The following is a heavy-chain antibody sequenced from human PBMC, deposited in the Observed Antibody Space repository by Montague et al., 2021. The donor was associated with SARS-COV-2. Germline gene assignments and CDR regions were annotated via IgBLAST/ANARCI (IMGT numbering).Heavy chain of an antibody. D-gene: IGHD2-2*02. Sequence: SETLSLTCAVYGGSFSGYYWNWIRQPPGKGLEWIGEINHSGSAKYNPSLKRRVTISVDTSKNQFSLKLYSVTAADTAVYYCARLGEGVVTAHILGVVPYYSYFYMDVWGKGATVTVSS. CDR1: GGSFSGYY. CDR3: ARLGEGVVTAHILGVVPYYSYFYMDV. V-gene: IGHV4-34*01. J-gene: IGHJ6*03. CDR2: INHSGSA.